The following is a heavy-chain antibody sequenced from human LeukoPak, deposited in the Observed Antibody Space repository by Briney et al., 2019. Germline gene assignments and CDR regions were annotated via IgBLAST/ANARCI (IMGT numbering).Heavy chain of an antibody. V-gene: IGHV4-39*07. CDR1: GGSISSSSYY. Sequence: SETLSLTCTVSGGSISSSSYYWGWIRQPPGKGLEGIGNIYYSGSTYYNPSLKSRVTISVDTSKNQFSLKLSSVTAADTAVYYCARGPGYSSTTDAFEIWGQGTMVTVSS. CDR2: IYYSGST. J-gene: IGHJ3*02. D-gene: IGHD6-13*01. CDR3: ARGPGYSSTTDAFEI.